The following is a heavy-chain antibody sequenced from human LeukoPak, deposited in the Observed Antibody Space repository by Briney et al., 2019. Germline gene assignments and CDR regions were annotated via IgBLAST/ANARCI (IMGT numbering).Heavy chain of an antibody. CDR1: GGSFSGYY. J-gene: IGHJ4*02. D-gene: IGHD3-10*01. CDR3: ASVRYYYGSGTWDDY. Sequence: PSETLSLTCAVYGGSFSGYYWSWIRRPPGKGLEWIGEINHSGSTNYNPSLKSRVTISVDTSKNRFSLKLSSVTAADTAVYYCASVRYYYGSGTWDDYWGQGTLVTVSS. CDR2: INHSGST. V-gene: IGHV4-34*01.